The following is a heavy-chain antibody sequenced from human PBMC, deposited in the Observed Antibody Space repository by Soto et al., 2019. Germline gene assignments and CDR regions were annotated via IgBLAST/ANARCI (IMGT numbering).Heavy chain of an antibody. J-gene: IGHJ3*02. CDR2: INTDGGSS. CDR3: AREAGYCSRTSCYRRAFDT. CDR1: GFTFSGHW. V-gene: IGHV3-74*03. D-gene: IGHD2-2*01. Sequence: EVQLVESGGDLVQPGGSLRLSCAASGFTFSGHWMHWVRQVPGKGLEWVSRINTDGGSSAYADSVKGRFTISRDNAKNPFYLQMKGLRAEDTAVYYCAREAGYCSRTSCYRRAFDTWGQGTTVTVSS.